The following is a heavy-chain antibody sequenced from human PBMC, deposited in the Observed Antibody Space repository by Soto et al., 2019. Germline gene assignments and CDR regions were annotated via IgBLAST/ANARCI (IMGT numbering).Heavy chain of an antibody. CDR2: FDPEDGET. CDR1: GYTLTELS. CDR3: ARDRIRITIFGVVINHWFDP. V-gene: IGHV1-24*01. D-gene: IGHD3-3*01. Sequence: ASVKVSCKVSGYTLTELSMHWVRQAPGKGLEWMGGFDPEDGETIYAQKFQGRVTMTGDTSTNTVYMELSSLRSEDTAVYYCARDRIRITIFGVVINHWFDPWGQGTLVTVSS. J-gene: IGHJ5*02.